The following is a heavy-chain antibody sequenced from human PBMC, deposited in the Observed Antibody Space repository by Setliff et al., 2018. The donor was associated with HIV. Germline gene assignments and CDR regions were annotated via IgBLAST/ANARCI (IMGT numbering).Heavy chain of an antibody. CDR2: IYYSGST. J-gene: IGHJ3*02. CDR1: GGSISSYY. V-gene: IGHV4-59*01. Sequence: LSLTCTVSGGSISSYYWSWIRQPPGKGLEWIGYIYYSGSTNYNPSLKSRLTISVDTSKNQFSLKLSSVTAADTAVYYCAREKGGDAAQDAFDIWGQGTMVT. CDR3: AREKGGDAAQDAFDI. D-gene: IGHD3-16*01.